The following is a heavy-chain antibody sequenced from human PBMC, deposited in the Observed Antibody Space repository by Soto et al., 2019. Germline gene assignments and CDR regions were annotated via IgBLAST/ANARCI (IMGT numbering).Heavy chain of an antibody. CDR3: AKDFSAVAGTEGMDV. D-gene: IGHD6-19*01. J-gene: IGHJ6*02. V-gene: IGHV3-43D*04. CDR2: ISWDGGST. Sequence: GGSLRLSCAASGFTFDDYAMHWVRQAPGKGLEWVSLISWDGGSTYYADSVKGRLTISRDNSKNSLYLQMNSLRAEDTALYYCAKDFSAVAGTEGMDVWGQGTTVTVSS. CDR1: GFTFDDYA.